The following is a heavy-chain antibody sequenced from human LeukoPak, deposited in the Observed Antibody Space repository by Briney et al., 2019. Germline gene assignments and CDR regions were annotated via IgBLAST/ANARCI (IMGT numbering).Heavy chain of an antibody. CDR2: ITSGGST. CDR1: GFTFSSYA. CDR3: AKNFWSDKYYYYYMDV. J-gene: IGHJ6*03. V-gene: IGHV3-23*01. Sequence: GGSLRLSCAASGFTFSSYAMSWVRQAPGKGLEWVSAITSGGSTYHADSVKGRFTTSRDNSKNTLYLQMNSLRAEDTAVYFCAKNFWSDKYYYYYMDVWGKGTTVTVSS. D-gene: IGHD3-3*01.